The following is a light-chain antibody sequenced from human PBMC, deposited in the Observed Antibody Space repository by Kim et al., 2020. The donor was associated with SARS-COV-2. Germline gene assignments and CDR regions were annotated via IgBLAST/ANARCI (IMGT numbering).Light chain of an antibody. CDR1: RNIATW. V-gene: IGKV1-5*03. CDR3: QQYKSYPWT. CDR2: KAS. Sequence: DIQMTQSPSTLSASIGDRVTITYRASRNIATWVAWYQQKPGEAPRLLIYKASNLKSGVPSRFSGSGSGTEFTLTTDSLQADDLATYYCQQYKSYPWTFGQGTKLEIK. J-gene: IGKJ1*01.